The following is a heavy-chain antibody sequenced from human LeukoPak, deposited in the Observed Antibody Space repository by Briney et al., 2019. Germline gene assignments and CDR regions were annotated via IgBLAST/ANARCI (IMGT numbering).Heavy chain of an antibody. CDR3: ARASRIVVDGFRNNWFDP. J-gene: IGHJ5*02. CDR1: GGPFSGYY. V-gene: IGHV4-34*01. D-gene: IGHD3-22*01. CDR2: INHSGST. Sequence: SETLSLTCAVYGGPFSGYYWSWIRQPPGKGLEWIGEINHSGSTNYNLSLKSRVTISVDTSKNQFSLKLSSVTAADTAVYYCARASRIVVDGFRNNWFDPWGQGTLVTVSS.